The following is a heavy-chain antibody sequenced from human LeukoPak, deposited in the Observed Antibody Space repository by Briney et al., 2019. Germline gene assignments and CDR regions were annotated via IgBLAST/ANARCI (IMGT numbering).Heavy chain of an antibody. CDR1: GYTFTGYY. D-gene: IGHD3-16*01. Sequence: ASVKVSCKASGYTFTGYYMHWVRQAPGQGLEWMGWINPNSGGTNYAQKFQGRVTMTRDTSISTAYMELSRLRSDDTAVYYCARAEGGFDAFDIWGQGTMVTVSS. CDR3: ARAEGGFDAFDI. CDR2: INPNSGGT. J-gene: IGHJ3*02. V-gene: IGHV1-2*02.